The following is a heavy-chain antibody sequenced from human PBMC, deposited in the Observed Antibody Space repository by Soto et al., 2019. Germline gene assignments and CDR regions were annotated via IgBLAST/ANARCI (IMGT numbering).Heavy chain of an antibody. Sequence: PGGSLRLSCAASGFTFSTYAMNWVRQAPGKGLEWVSAISNAGGSTYYAESVRGRFTISRDISINTLYLQMSGLRTEDTAVYYCAHPRGYGVFDAVDIWGQGTMVTVSS. D-gene: IGHD4-17*01. J-gene: IGHJ3*02. CDR3: AHPRGYGVFDAVDI. CDR2: ISNAGGST. CDR1: GFTFSTYA. V-gene: IGHV3-23*01.